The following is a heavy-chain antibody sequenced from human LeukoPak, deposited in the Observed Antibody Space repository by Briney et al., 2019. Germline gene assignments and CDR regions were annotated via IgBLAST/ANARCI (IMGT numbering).Heavy chain of an antibody. Sequence: GGSLRLSCAASGFTFSDHYMDWVRQAPGKGLEWVGRSRDKAESHSTEYAASVKGRFIISRDDSKNSLYLQMHSLKNEDTAVYYCTRAIVGAGNDLWGQGTMVTVSS. CDR3: TRAIVGAGNDL. CDR2: SRDKAESHST. V-gene: IGHV3-72*01. D-gene: IGHD1-26*01. CDR1: GFTFSDHY. J-gene: IGHJ3*01.